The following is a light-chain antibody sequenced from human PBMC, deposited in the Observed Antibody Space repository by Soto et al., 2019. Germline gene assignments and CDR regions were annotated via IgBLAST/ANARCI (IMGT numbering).Light chain of an antibody. V-gene: IGKV3D-15*01. CDR3: QQYNNWPRT. J-gene: IGKJ1*01. Sequence: ESVLTQSPGTLSLSPGERATLSCRASQHIRSNYLAWYQHKPGQAPRLLIYGASSRATGIPARFSGSGSGTEFTLTISSLQSEDFAVYYCQQYNNWPRTFGQGTKVDI. CDR2: GAS. CDR1: QHIRSN.